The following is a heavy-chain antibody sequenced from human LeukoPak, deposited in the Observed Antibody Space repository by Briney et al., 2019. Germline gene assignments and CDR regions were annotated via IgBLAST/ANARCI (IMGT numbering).Heavy chain of an antibody. J-gene: IGHJ6*02. V-gene: IGHV3-30*04. CDR3: AKDPKTSYYYGSGSYYRPLYGMDV. D-gene: IGHD3-10*01. Sequence: GGSLRLSCAASGFTFSSYAMHLVRQAPGKGLEWVAVISYDGSNKYYADSVKGRFTISRDNSKNTLYLQMNSLRAEDTAVYYCAKDPKTSYYYGSGSYYRPLYGMDVWGQGTTVTVSS. CDR1: GFTFSSYA. CDR2: ISYDGSNK.